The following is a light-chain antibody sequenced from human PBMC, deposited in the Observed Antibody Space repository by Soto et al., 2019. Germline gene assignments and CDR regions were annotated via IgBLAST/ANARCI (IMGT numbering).Light chain of an antibody. J-gene: IGKJ2*01. Sequence: EIVLTQSPGTLSLSPGERASLSCRASQSVSSNYLAWYQQKPGQAPRLLIYGASSRATGIPDRFSSSGSGTDFTLTISRLEPEDSAVYYCQQHGSAPYAFGQGTKLEIK. CDR3: QQHGSAPYA. CDR1: QSVSSNY. CDR2: GAS. V-gene: IGKV3-20*01.